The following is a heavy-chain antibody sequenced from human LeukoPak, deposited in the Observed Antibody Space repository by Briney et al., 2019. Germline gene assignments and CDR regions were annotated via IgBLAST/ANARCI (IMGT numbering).Heavy chain of an antibody. D-gene: IGHD3-22*01. CDR3: ARDWDYYDSSGYGDY. CDR2: INSDGSST. CDR1: GFTFSSYW. J-gene: IGHJ4*02. V-gene: IGHV3-74*01. Sequence: GSLRLSCAASGFTFSSYWMHWVRQAPGKGLVWVSRINSDGSSTSYADSVKGRFTISRDNAKNTLYLQMNSLRAEDTAVYYCARDWDYYDSSGYGDYWGQGTLVTVSS.